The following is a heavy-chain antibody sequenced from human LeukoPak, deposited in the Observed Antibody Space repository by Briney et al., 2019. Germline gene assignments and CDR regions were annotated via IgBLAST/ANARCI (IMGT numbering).Heavy chain of an antibody. V-gene: IGHV3-74*01. CDR1: GFTFSSYW. D-gene: IGHD4-23*01. J-gene: IGHJ4*02. CDR2: IASDGSST. Sequence: GGSLRLSGAASGFTFSSYWMNWVRKAPGKGRVWVSRIASDGSSTTYADSVKGRFSISRDNAKNTLNLQMNSLRVEDTAVYYCARGRPHGNDYWGQGTLVTVSS. CDR3: ARGRPHGNDY.